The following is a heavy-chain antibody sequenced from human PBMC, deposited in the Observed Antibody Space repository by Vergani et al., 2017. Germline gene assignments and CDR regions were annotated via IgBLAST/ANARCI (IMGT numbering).Heavy chain of an antibody. J-gene: IGHJ6*02. V-gene: IGHV3-73*01. CDR3: ATHSYGLSDGMDV. D-gene: IGHD5-18*01. CDR1: GFTFSGSA. CDR2: IRSKANSYAT. Sequence: EVQLVESGGGLVQPGGSLKLSCAASGFTFSGSAMHWVRQASGKGLEWVGRIRSKANSYATAYAASVKGRFTISRDNSKNTLYLQMNSLRAEDTAVYYCATHSYGLSDGMDVWGQGTTVTVSS.